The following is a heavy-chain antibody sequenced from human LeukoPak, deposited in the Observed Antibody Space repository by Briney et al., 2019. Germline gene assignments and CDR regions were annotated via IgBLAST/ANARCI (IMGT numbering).Heavy chain of an antibody. CDR3: ATLVGYGSFFDY. CDR1: GCRFTSYW. V-gene: IGHV5-51*01. Sequence: GESLKISCKGSGCRFTSYWIGWVRHVPGKGLEYMGIIYPGDSDTRYSPSFQGQVTISADKSISTAYLQWSSLKASDTAMYYCATLVGYGSFFDYWGQGTLVTVSS. J-gene: IGHJ4*02. D-gene: IGHD3-10*01. CDR2: IYPGDSDT.